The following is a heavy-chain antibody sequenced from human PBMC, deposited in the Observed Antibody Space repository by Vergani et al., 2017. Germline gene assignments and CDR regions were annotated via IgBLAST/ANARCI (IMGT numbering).Heavy chain of an antibody. Sequence: QLQLQESGSGLVKLSQTLSLTCAVSGGSISSGGYSWSWIRQPPGKGLEWIGYIYHSGSTYYNPSLKSRVTISVDRSKNQFSLKLSSVTAADTAVYYCARVALDCSSTSCYYYYYYMDVWGKGTTVTVSS. D-gene: IGHD2-2*01. CDR1: GGSISSGGYS. V-gene: IGHV4-30-2*01. CDR3: ARVALDCSSTSCYYYYYYMDV. J-gene: IGHJ6*03. CDR2: IYHSGST.